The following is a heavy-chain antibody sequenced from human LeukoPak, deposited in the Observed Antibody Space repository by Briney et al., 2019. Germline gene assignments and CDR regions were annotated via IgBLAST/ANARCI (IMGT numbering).Heavy chain of an antibody. CDR2: INNDGSST. CDR1: GFTFSSYW. Sequence: GGSLRLSCAASGFTFSSYWMHWVRQAPGKGLVRVSGINNDGSSTKYADSVKGRFTISRDNAKNTLYVQVNSLRVDDTAVYYCARGQGHGFDIWGQGTMVTVSS. V-gene: IGHV3-74*01. J-gene: IGHJ3*02. CDR3: ARGQGHGFDI.